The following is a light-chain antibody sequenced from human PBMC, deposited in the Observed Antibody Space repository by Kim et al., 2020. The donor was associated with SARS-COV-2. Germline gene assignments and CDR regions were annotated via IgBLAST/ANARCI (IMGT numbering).Light chain of an antibody. Sequence: GQSVTISCTRTSSDVCGYIYVSWYQHHPGKPPKLMIYDVSNRPPGVSTRFPGSKPANTASLTISGLQAEDEADYYVSSYTSSSTLVFGGGTQLTVL. CDR1: SSDVCGYIY. V-gene: IGLV2-14*03. CDR2: DVS. J-gene: IGLJ3*02. CDR3: SSYTSSSTLV.